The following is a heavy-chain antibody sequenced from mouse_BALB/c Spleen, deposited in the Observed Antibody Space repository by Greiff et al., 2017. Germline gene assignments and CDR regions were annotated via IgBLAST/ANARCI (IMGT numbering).Heavy chain of an antibody. CDR2: ISYSGST. D-gene: IGHD2-4*01. V-gene: IGHV3-2*02. CDR3: ARSTMIAWFAY. CDR1: GYSITSDYA. Sequence: DVKLVESGPGLVKPSQSLSLTCTVTGYSITSDYAWNWIRQFPGNKLEWMGYISYSGSTSYNPSLKSRISITRDTSKNQFFLQLNSVTTEDTATYYCARSTMIAWFAYWGQGTLVTVSA. J-gene: IGHJ3*01.